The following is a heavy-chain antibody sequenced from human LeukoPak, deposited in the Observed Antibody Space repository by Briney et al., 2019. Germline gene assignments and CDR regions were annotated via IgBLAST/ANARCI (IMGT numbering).Heavy chain of an antibody. CDR3: ARYCTSTSCYKWGFDP. D-gene: IGHD2-2*02. CDR1: GGSITSGGYY. J-gene: IGHJ5*02. CDR2: IYYTGNT. Sequence: SETLSLTRTVSGGSITSGGYYWSWIRQYPGKGLEWIGYIYYTGNTYYNPSLKSRVTISVDTSKNQFSLKLSSVTAADTAVYYCARYCTSTSCYKWGFDPWGQGTLVTVSS. V-gene: IGHV4-31*03.